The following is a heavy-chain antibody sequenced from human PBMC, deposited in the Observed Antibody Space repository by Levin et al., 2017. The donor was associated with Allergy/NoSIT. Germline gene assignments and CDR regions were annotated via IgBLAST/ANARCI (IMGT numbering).Heavy chain of an antibody. V-gene: IGHV3-23*01. J-gene: IGHJ6*02. CDR1: GFTFSSYA. CDR2: ISGSGGST. D-gene: IGHD1-26*01. Sequence: GESLKISCAASGFTFSSYAMSWVRQAPGKGLEWVSAISGSGGSTYYADSVKGRFTISRDNSKNTLYLQMNSLRAEDTAVYYCAKERERGDYYGMDVWGQGTTVTVSS. CDR3: AKERERGDYYGMDV.